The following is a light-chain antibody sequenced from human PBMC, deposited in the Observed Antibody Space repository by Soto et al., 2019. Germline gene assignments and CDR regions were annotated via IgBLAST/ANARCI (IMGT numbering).Light chain of an antibody. CDR1: SSNVGTYDL. V-gene: IGLV2-23*01. CDR3: CSFAVVAALV. J-gene: IGLJ2*01. CDR2: EGT. Sequence: QSALTQPASVSASPGQSITISCTGTSSNVGTYDLVSWYQHHPDKAPKLIIYEGTKRPSGISSRFSGSRSGNTASLTISGLQGEDDADYYCCSFAVVAALVFGGGTKLTVL.